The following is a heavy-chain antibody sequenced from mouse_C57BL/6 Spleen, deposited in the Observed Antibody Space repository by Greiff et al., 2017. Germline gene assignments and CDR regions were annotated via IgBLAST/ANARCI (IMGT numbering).Heavy chain of an antibody. CDR2: IYPGEGDT. Sequence: QVQLQQSGPELVKPGASVKISCKASGYAFSSSWMNWVKQRPGKGLEGIGRIYPGEGDTNYNGKFKGKATLTADKSSSTAYMQLSSLTSEDSAVYFCARNDGSPYYFDDWGQGTTLTVAS. CDR1: GYAFSSSW. CDR3: ARNDGSPYYFDD. D-gene: IGHD2-3*01. J-gene: IGHJ2*01. V-gene: IGHV1-82*01.